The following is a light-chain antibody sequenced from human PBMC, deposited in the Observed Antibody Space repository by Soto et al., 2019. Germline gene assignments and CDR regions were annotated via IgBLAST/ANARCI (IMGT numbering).Light chain of an antibody. J-gene: IGKJ2*01. V-gene: IGKV4-1*01. CDR2: WAS. Sequence: DIVMTQSPDSLAVSLGERATINCKSSQSVLYSSNNKNYLAWYQQKPGQPPKLLIYWASTRESGVPDRFSGSGSGTEFTLTISNLQAEDVAVYYCQQYYSTLIYTFGQGTKLEIK. CDR3: QQYYSTLIYT. CDR1: QSVLYSSNNKNY.